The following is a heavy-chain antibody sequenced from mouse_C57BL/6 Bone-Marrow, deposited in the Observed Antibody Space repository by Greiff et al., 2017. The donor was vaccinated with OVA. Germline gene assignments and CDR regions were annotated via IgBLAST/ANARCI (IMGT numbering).Heavy chain of an antibody. Sequence: QVQLKESGAELMKPGASVKLSCKATGYTFTGYWIEWVKQRPGHGLEWIGEILPGSGCTNYNEKFKGKATFTADTSSNTAYMQLSSLTTEDSAIYYCARGGATAWFAYWGQGTLVTVSA. CDR3: ARGGATAWFAY. V-gene: IGHV1-9*01. D-gene: IGHD3-1*01. CDR2: ILPGSGCT. CDR1: GYTFTGYW. J-gene: IGHJ3*01.